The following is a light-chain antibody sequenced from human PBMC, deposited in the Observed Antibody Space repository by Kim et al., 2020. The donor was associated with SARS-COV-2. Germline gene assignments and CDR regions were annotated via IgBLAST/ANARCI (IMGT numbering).Light chain of an antibody. Sequence: EIVLTQSPAILSLSPGERATLSCRASQSVNRYLAWYQQKPGQAPRLLIYDASNRATGIPARFGGSGSGTDFTLTISSLEPEDFAVYYCQQRSDWPLTFGGGTKVDIK. V-gene: IGKV3-11*01. CDR3: QQRSDWPLT. CDR2: DAS. CDR1: QSVNRY. J-gene: IGKJ4*01.